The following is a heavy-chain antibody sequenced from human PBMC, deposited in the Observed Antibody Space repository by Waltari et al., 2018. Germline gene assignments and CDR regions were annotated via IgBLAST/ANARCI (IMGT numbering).Heavy chain of an antibody. J-gene: IGHJ4*02. V-gene: IGHV3-30*02. CDR1: GFHFTLFG. D-gene: IGHD1-1*01. Sequence: QVHLVESGGGVVQPGGSLRLSWPAPGFHFTLFGMHWVRQAPGKGLECVSFISYDGSNENYADSVKGRFTMSRDNSKKMLYVQMNNLRAEDSAVYYCVKGNEIDYWGQGTLVTVSS. CDR3: VKGNEIDY. CDR2: ISYDGSNE.